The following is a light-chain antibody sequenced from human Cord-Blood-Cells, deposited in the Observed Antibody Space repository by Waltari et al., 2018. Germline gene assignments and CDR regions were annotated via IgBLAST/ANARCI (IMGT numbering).Light chain of an antibody. V-gene: IGKV4-1*01. CDR3: QQYYSTPLT. Sequence: DIVMTQSPDSLAVSLGERATINCKSSQSVLYSSNNKNYLAWYQQKPGQPPKLLIYGASTRESGVPDRFSGSGSATDVTLTISSLQAEDVAVYYCQQYYSTPLTFGGGTKVEIK. CDR1: QSVLYSSNNKNY. CDR2: GAS. J-gene: IGKJ4*01.